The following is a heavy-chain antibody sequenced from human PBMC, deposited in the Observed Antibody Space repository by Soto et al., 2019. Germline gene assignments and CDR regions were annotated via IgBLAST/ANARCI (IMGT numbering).Heavy chain of an antibody. D-gene: IGHD5-12*01. J-gene: IGHJ4*02. CDR3: AKCSGYGDL. V-gene: IGHV3-23*01. CDR1: GFTFSSYS. Sequence: PGGSLRLSCAVSGFTFSSYSFTWVRQAPGKGLQWVSGISIGGTHTFYADSVKGRFTISRDNSKNTVYLQMHSLRAEDTAVYYCAKCSGYGDLWGQGTLVTVSS. CDR2: ISIGGTHT.